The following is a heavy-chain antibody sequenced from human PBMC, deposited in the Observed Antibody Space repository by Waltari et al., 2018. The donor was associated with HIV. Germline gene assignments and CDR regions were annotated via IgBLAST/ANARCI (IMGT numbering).Heavy chain of an antibody. CDR3: ARCPKGSYGPRRPLFDP. Sequence: QVQLQQWGAGLLKPSETLSLTCAVYGGSFSGYYWSWIRQPPGKGLEWIGEINNSGYTNYNPSLKSRVTISVDTSKNLFSLKLSSVTAADTAVYYCARCPKGSYGPRRPLFDPWGQGILVTVSS. CDR2: INNSGYT. V-gene: IGHV4-34*01. D-gene: IGHD5-18*01. J-gene: IGHJ5*02. CDR1: GGSFSGYY.